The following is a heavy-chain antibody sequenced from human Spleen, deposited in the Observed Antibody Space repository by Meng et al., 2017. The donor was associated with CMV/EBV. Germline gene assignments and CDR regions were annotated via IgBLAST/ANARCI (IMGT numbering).Heavy chain of an antibody. V-gene: IGHV3-74*01. CDR2: INSDGSST. Sequence: GESLKISCAASGFTFSSYWMHWVRQAPGKGLVWVSRINSDGSSTSYADSVKGRFTISRDNAKNTLYLQMNSLRAEDTALYYCARDHDFWSGQSPMDVWGQGTTVTVSS. J-gene: IGHJ6*02. D-gene: IGHD3-3*01. CDR3: ARDHDFWSGQSPMDV. CDR1: GFTFSSYW.